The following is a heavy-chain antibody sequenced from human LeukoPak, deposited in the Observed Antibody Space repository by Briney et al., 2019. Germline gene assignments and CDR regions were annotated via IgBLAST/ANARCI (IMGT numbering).Heavy chain of an antibody. D-gene: IGHD3-10*01. CDR2: MNPNSGNT. Sequence: ASVKVSCKASGYTFTRYDINWVRQATGQGLEWMGWMNPNSGNTGYAQKFQGRVTITRNTSISTAYMELSRLRSDDTAVYYCATTVKYYYGSGSYYIGWFDPWGQGTLVTVSS. CDR3: ATTVKYYYGSGSYYIGWFDP. CDR1: GYTFTRYD. J-gene: IGHJ5*02. V-gene: IGHV1-8*03.